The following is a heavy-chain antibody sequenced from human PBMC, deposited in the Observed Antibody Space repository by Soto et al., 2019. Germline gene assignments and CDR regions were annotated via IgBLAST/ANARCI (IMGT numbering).Heavy chain of an antibody. CDR2: ISYDGSNK. D-gene: IGHD1-1*01. CDR1: GFTFSSYG. Sequence: PGGSLRLSCAASGFTFSSYGMHWVRQAPGKGLEWVAVISYDGSNKYYADSVKGRFTISRDNSKNTLYLQMNSLRAEDTAVYYCAKDRNPLEPGHYYYGMDVWGQGTTVTVSS. CDR3: AKDRNPLEPGHYYYGMDV. J-gene: IGHJ6*02. V-gene: IGHV3-30*18.